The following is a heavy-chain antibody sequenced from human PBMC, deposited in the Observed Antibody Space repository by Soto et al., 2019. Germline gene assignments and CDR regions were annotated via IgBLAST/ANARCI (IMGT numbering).Heavy chain of an antibody. CDR3: ARSGGIAAHAKGRGNWFDP. CDR2: SYQSGST. J-gene: IGHJ5*02. D-gene: IGHD6-13*01. V-gene: IGHV4-30-2*01. CDR1: GGAISSGGYS. Sequence: SETLSLTCAVSGGAISSGGYSWSWIRRPPGSGLEWVGYSYQSGSTYYNPSCKSRVPIPVARSKNQFALTLSPVTAADTAVYYCARSGGIAAHAKGRGNWFDPWGHGHLVTVSP.